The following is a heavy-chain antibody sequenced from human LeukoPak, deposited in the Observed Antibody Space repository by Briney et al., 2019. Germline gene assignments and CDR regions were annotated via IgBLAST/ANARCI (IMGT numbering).Heavy chain of an antibody. CDR1: GFTLSNYA. V-gene: IGHV3-23*01. J-gene: IGHJ4*02. CDR3: AKAPVTTCSGTFCYPFDY. D-gene: IGHD2-15*01. CDR2: IDVNGGT. Sequence: PGGSLKLSCTASGFTLSNYAMSWVRQGPGKGLEWVSAIDVNGGTYHADYVWGRLIISRDSTNNTMYLKMSSLRAEDAGVYYCAKAPVTTCSGTFCYPFDYWGQGTLVTVSS.